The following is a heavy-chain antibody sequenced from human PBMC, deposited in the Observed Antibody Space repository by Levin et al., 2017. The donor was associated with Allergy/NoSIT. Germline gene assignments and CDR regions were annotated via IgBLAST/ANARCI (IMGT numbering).Heavy chain of an antibody. D-gene: IGHD6-25*01. CDR3: SSAPGFSDY. CDR1: GFTVGNNY. Sequence: SCAASGFTVGNNYVAWVRQAPGKGLDWISVIYSGGGTYYAVSVKGRFTIPRDKSKNTEYLQMNSLRVEDTAGYYCSSAPGFSDYWGQGTLVTVSS. V-gene: IGHV3-66*01. CDR2: IYSGGGT. J-gene: IGHJ4*02.